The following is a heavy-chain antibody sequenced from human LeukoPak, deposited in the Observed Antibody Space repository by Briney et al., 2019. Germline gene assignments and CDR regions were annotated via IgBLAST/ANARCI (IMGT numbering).Heavy chain of an antibody. CDR2: ISGSGAAT. J-gene: IGHJ4*02. Sequence: QPGGSLRLSCAASGFTFSNYAMNWVRQAPGKGLEWVSAISGSGAATFNADSVKGRFTISRDNSKNTLYLQMNSLRAEDTAVYYCAKDLSSGWYPCYFDFWGRGTLVTVSS. D-gene: IGHD6-19*01. CDR1: GFTFSNYA. CDR3: AKDLSSGWYPCYFDF. V-gene: IGHV3-23*01.